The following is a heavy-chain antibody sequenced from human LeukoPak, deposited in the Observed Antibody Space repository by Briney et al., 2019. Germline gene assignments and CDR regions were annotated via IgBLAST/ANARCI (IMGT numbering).Heavy chain of an antibody. D-gene: IGHD3-3*01. CDR1: GGSISSGGYY. V-gene: IGHV4-30-4*08. J-gene: IGHJ3*02. CDR3: ARQLRFLEWSTAYDAFDI. CDR2: IYYSGTT. Sequence: SETLSLTCTVSGGSISSGGYYWSWLRQPPGKGLEWIGYIYYSGTTYYHPSLKSRVIISLDPSKNQFSLKLSSVTAADTAVYYCARQLRFLEWSTAYDAFDIWGQGTMVTVSS.